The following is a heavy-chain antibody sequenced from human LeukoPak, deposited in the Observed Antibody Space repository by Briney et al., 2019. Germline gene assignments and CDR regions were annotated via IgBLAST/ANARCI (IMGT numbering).Heavy chain of an antibody. CDR2: ISAYNGNT. V-gene: IGHV1-18*01. D-gene: IGHD3-9*01. J-gene: IGHJ4*02. CDR1: GYTFTSYG. Sequence: ASVKVSCKASGYTFTSYGISWVQQAPGQGLEWMGWISAYNGNTNYAQKLQGRVTMTTDTSTSTAYMELRSLRSDDTAVYYCARVVLRYFDWLSTYYFDYWGQGTLVTVSS. CDR3: ARVVLRYFDWLSTYYFDY.